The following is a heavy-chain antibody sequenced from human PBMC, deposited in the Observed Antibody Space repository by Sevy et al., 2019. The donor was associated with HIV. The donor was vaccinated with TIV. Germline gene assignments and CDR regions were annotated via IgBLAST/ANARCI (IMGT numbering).Heavy chain of an antibody. Sequence: GGCLRLSCAASGFTVTSNYINWVRQAPGKGLEWVSVIYNDGRTYYADSVKGRFTSSRDNSKNTVYLQMNSLRSEDTSVYYCAREPGGDYYFDYWGQGTLVTVSS. CDR1: GFTVTSNY. CDR3: AREPGGDYYFDY. CDR2: IYNDGRT. D-gene: IGHD4-17*01. J-gene: IGHJ4*02. V-gene: IGHV3-66*02.